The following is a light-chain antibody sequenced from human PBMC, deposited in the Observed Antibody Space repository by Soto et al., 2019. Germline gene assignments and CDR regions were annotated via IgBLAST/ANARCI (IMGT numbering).Light chain of an antibody. CDR3: CSYEGSSTPYV. CDR1: SSDVGRYNY. J-gene: IGLJ1*01. Sequence: QSALTQPRSVSGSPGQSVTISCTGTSSDVGRYNYVSWYQQHPGKAPKVILYDVAERPSGVPNRFSGSKSGNTASLTISGRQADDEADYYCCSYEGSSTPYVFGTGTKLTVL. CDR2: DVA. V-gene: IGLV2-11*01.